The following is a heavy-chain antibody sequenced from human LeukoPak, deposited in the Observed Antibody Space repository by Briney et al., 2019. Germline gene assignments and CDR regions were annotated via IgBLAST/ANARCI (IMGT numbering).Heavy chain of an antibody. CDR3: ARDCSSTSCYQAFDY. CDR2: IKSDGSEK. J-gene: IGHJ4*02. CDR1: GMTFSSHW. Sequence: GGSLRLSCAASGMTFSSHWMSWVRQAPGKGLEWVANIKSDGSEKYYLDSVKGRFTISRDNAKNSLYLQMNSLRAEDTAVYYCARDCSSTSCYQAFDYWGQGTLVTVS. D-gene: IGHD2-2*01. V-gene: IGHV3-7*01.